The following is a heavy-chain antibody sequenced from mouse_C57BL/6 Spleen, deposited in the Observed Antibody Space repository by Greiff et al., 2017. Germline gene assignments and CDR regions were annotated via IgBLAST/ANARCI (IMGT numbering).Heavy chain of an antibody. J-gene: IGHJ3*01. CDR1: GYSFTDYN. D-gene: IGHD2-3*01. Sequence: EVQLQQSGPELVKPGASVKISCKASGYSFTDYNMNWVKQSNGKSLEWIGVLNPNYGTTSYNQKFKGKATLTVDQSSSTAYMQLNSLTSEDSAVYYCAREGVYDGYAWFAYWGQGTLVTVSA. V-gene: IGHV1-39*01. CDR3: AREGVYDGYAWFAY. CDR2: LNPNYGTT.